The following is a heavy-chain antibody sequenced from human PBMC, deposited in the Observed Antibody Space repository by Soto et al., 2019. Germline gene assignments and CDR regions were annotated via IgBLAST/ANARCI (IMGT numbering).Heavy chain of an antibody. CDR3: VRDGYCSGGSCSMSLYFDS. D-gene: IGHD2-15*01. V-gene: IGHV1-2*04. CDR2: INPNSGGT. Sequence: ASVKVSCKASGYTFTGYYMHWVRQAPGQGLEWMGWINPNSGGTNYAQKFQGWVTMTRDTSISTAYMELSRLRSDDTAVYYCVRDGYCSGGSCSMSLYFDSWGQGTQVTVSS. J-gene: IGHJ4*02. CDR1: GYTFTGYY.